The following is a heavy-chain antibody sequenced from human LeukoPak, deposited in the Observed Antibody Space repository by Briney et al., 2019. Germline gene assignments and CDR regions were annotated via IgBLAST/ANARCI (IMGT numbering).Heavy chain of an antibody. V-gene: IGHV3-20*04. J-gene: IGHJ4*02. Sequence: GGSLKLSWAASGFTFEDYGMSGVGQAPGKGLEWASGINWNGGSTGYADSVKGRFTISRDNAKNSLYLQMNSLRAEDTALYYCARDLLYCTNGVCQYYFDYWGQGTLVTVSS. D-gene: IGHD2-8*01. CDR2: INWNGGST. CDR3: ARDLLYCTNGVCQYYFDY. CDR1: GFTFEDYG.